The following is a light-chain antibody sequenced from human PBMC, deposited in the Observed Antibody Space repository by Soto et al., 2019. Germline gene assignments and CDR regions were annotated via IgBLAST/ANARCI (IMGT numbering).Light chain of an antibody. Sequence: DIQMTQSPSSLSASLAPRLSLICRASESIRIQLNWYQQKPGKAPKLLIYAASNLQSGVPSRFSGSGSGTDFTLTISSLQPEDFATYYCQQANSFPWTFGQGTKVDIK. CDR3: QQANSFPWT. J-gene: IGKJ1*01. CDR2: AAS. CDR1: ESIRIQ. V-gene: IGKV1-12*01.